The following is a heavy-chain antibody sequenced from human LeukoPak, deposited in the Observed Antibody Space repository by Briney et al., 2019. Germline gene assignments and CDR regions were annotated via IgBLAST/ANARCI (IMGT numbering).Heavy chain of an antibody. CDR1: GYSFTSYL. D-gene: IGHD5-18*01. J-gene: IGHJ4*02. V-gene: IGHV5-10-1*01. CDR2: IDPSDSHT. Sequence: GESLRISCKGSGYSFTSYLITWVRQMPGKGLEWMGNIDPSDSHTNYSPSFQGHVTISADKSISTAYLQWSSLKASDTAMYYCAISLWIRRFDYWAREPWSPSPQ. CDR3: AISLWIRRFDY.